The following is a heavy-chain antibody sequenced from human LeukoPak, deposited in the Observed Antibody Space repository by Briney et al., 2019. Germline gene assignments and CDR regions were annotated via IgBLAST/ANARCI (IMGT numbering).Heavy chain of an antibody. CDR1: GFPFSSYH. CDR2: ISSSSNYI. Sequence: GGSLRLSCTASGFPFSSYHMNWVRQAPGKGLERVSFISSSSNYIYYADSVKGRFTISRDNAKNSLYLQMNSLRAEDTAVYYCARVRDGLGEYWDQGTLVTVSS. J-gene: IGHJ4*02. D-gene: IGHD3-16*01. CDR3: ARVRDGLGEY. V-gene: IGHV3-21*06.